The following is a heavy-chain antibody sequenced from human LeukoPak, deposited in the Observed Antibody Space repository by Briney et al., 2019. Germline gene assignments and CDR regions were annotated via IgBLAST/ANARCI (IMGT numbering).Heavy chain of an antibody. CDR1: GFIFEDYG. Sequence: PGGSLRLSCAASGFIFEDYGMTWVRQAPAKGLEWVSGINGNGGSRGYADSVKGRFTISRDNANNSLYLQMNSLRAEDTALYYCARGSSFHNYWGQGTLVTVSS. CDR3: ARGSSFHNY. J-gene: IGHJ4*02. V-gene: IGHV3-20*04. D-gene: IGHD6-6*01. CDR2: INGNGGSR.